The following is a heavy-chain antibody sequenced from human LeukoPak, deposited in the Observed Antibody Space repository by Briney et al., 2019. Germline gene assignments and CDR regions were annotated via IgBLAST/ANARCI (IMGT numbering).Heavy chain of an antibody. D-gene: IGHD5-24*01. J-gene: IGHJ6*03. CDR1: GGSFSGYY. Sequence: ASETLSLTCAVYGGSFSGYYWSWIRQPPGKGLEWIGEINHSGSTNYNPSLKSRVTISVDTSKNQFSLKLSSVTAADTAVYYCARTPGYNFVRYYYYMDVWGKGTTVTISS. CDR3: ARTPGYNFVRYYYYMDV. CDR2: INHSGST. V-gene: IGHV4-34*01.